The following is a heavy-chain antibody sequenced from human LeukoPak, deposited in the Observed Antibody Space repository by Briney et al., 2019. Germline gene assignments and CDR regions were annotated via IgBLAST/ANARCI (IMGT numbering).Heavy chain of an antibody. V-gene: IGHV4-39*07. J-gene: IGHJ4*02. CDR2: IYYSGST. D-gene: IGHD3-10*01. CDR3: ARAGGFGELLVGY. CDR1: GGSISSSSYY. Sequence: SETLSLTCTVSGGSISSSSYYWGWIRQPPGKGLEWIGSIYYSGSTYYNPSLKSRVTISVDTSRNQFSLKLSSVTAADTAVYYCARAGGFGELLVGYWGQGTLVTVSS.